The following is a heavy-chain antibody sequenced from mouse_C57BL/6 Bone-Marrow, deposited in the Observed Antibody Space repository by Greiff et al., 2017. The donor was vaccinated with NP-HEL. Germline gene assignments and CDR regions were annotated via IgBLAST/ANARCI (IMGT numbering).Heavy chain of an antibody. CDR3: ARSLYYYGSWYFDY. D-gene: IGHD1-1*01. CDR2: INPNYGTT. CDR1: GYSFTDYN. J-gene: IGHJ2*01. V-gene: IGHV1-39*01. Sequence: EVQVVESGPELVKPGASVKISCKASGYSFTDYNMNWVKQSNGKSLEWIGVINPNYGTTSYNQKFKGKATLTVDQSSSTAYMQLNSLTSEDSAVYYCARSLYYYGSWYFDYWGQGTTLTVSS.